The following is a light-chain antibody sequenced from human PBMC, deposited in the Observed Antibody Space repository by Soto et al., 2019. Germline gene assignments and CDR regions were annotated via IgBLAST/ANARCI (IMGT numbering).Light chain of an antibody. J-gene: IGKJ1*01. CDR3: QQTYSVPWT. CDR1: QSIFTY. V-gene: IGKV1-39*01. Sequence: DMQITQSPSSLSSSVGDSVTISCLSSQSIFTYLHWYQQKPGTAPRLLISRASSVQSGVPPRFSGSGSGRDFTLSISSLRPEDIGTYFCQQTYSVPWTFGPGTKVDIK. CDR2: RAS.